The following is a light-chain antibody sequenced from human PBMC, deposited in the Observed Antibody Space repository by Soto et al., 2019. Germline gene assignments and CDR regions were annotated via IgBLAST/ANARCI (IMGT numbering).Light chain of an antibody. CDR1: SSNIGSNY. J-gene: IGLJ3*02. CDR3: AAWDDRLSGWV. V-gene: IGLV1-47*01. Sequence: QPVLTQPPSASGTPGQRVTISCSGSSSNIGSNYVYWYQQLPGTAPKLLIYRNNQRPSGVPARFSGSKSGTSPSLAISGLRSGDGAGYYSAAWDDRLSGWVFGGGTKLAVL. CDR2: RNN.